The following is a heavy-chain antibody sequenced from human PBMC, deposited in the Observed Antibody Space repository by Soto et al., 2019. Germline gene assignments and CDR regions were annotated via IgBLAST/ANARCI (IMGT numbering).Heavy chain of an antibody. CDR3: AREANGYYVGNCFDP. Sequence: ASVKVSCKAFGHTFTGYYMHGVRQAPGQGLEWMGWINPNSGGTNYAQKFQGRVTMTRDTSISTAYMELSRLRSDDTAVYYCAREANGYYVGNCFDPWGQGTLVTVSS. J-gene: IGHJ5*02. D-gene: IGHD3-22*01. V-gene: IGHV1-2*02. CDR2: INPNSGGT. CDR1: GHTFTGYY.